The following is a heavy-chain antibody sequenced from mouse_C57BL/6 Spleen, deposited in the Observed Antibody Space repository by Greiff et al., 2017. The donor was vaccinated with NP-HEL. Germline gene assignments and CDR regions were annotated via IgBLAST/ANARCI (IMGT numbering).Heavy chain of an antibody. CDR3: TRAYLYYGNLGGLAY. CDR2: IDPETGGT. V-gene: IGHV1-15*01. D-gene: IGHD2-1*01. J-gene: IGHJ3*01. CDR1: GYTFTDYE. Sequence: QVQLQQSGAELVRPGASVTLSCKASGYTFTDYEMHWVKQTPVHGLEWIGAIDPETGGTAYNQKFKGKAILTADKSSSTAYMELRSLTSEDSAVYYCTRAYLYYGNLGGLAYWGQGTLVTVSA.